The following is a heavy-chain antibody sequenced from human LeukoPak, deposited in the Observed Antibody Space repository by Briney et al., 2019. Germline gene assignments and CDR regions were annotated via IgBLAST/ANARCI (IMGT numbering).Heavy chain of an antibody. J-gene: IGHJ4*02. CDR2: INPNSGGT. Sequence: ASVKVSCKASGYTFTGYYMHWVRQAPGQGLELMGWINPNSGGTNYAQKFQGRVTMTRDTSISTAYMELSRLRSDDTAVYYCAREEGYDFWSGYYPEWGQGTLVTVSS. CDR3: AREEGYDFWSGYYPE. CDR1: GYTFTGYY. V-gene: IGHV1-2*02. D-gene: IGHD3-3*01.